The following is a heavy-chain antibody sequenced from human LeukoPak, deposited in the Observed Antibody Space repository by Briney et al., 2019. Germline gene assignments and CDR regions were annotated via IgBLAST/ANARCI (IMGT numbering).Heavy chain of an antibody. CDR3: ARHGAPVGTVTIEMIDY. J-gene: IGHJ4*02. CDR2: IYPGDSDT. Sequence: ESLKISCKGSGYSFTSYWIGWVRQMPGKGLEWMGIIYPGDSDTRYSPSFQGQVTISADKSISTAYLQWSSLKASGTAMYYCARHGAPVGTVTIEMIDYWGQGTLVTVSS. V-gene: IGHV5-51*01. D-gene: IGHD4-17*01. CDR1: GYSFTSYW.